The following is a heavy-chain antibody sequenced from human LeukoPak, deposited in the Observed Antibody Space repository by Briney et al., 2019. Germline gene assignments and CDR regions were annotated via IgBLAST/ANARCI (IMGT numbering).Heavy chain of an antibody. CDR2: IYYSGST. J-gene: IGHJ4*02. V-gene: IGHV4-59*12. CDR1: GGSISKFY. D-gene: IGHD6-13*01. Sequence: SETLSLTCTVSGGSISKFYWSWIRQPPGKGLEWIGYIYYSGSTNYNPSLKSRVTISVDTSKNQFSLKLSSVTAADTAVYYCARSRGYSSSWYYFDYWGQGTLVTVSS. CDR3: ARSRGYSSSWYYFDY.